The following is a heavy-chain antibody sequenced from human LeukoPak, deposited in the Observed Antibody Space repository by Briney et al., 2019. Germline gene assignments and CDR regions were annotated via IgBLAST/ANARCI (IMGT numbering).Heavy chain of an antibody. CDR1: GFTFSDYY. J-gene: IGHJ4*02. V-gene: IGHV3-11*06. D-gene: IGHD3-10*01. CDR2: ISSSSSYT. Sequence: PGGSLRLSCAASGFTFSDYYMSWICQAPGKGLEWVSYISSSSSYTNYADSVKGRFTISRDNAKNSLYLQMNSLRAEDTAVYYCASGHPYYYGSGSYNSWGQGTLVTVSS. CDR3: ASGHPYYYGSGSYNS.